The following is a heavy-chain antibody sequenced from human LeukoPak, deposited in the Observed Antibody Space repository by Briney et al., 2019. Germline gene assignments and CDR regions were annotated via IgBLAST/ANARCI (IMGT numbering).Heavy chain of an antibody. V-gene: IGHV3-64*01. J-gene: IGHJ4*02. CDR3: ARDQPVLRYFDWLPDY. Sequence: GGSLRLSCAASGFTFSSYAMHWVRQAPGKGLEYVSAISSNGGSTYYANSVKGRFTISRDNSKNTLYLQMASLRAEDMDVYYCARDQPVLRYFDWLPDYWGQGTLVTVSS. CDR1: GFTFSSYA. D-gene: IGHD3-9*01. CDR2: ISSNGGST.